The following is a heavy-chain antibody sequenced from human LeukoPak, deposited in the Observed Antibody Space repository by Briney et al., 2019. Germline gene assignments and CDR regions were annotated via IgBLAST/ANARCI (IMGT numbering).Heavy chain of an antibody. CDR1: GYTFTSYY. J-gene: IGHJ4*02. CDR2: ISPSGGGT. D-gene: IGHD6-19*01. V-gene: IGHV1-46*01. Sequence: ASVKVFFKSSGYTFTSYYIYWGRQAPGQGLEWMGIISPSGGGTGYAQNFQGRVTMTRDTSTSTVYMELSSLRSEDTAVYFCARGGPQWLVLRKRFYFDSWGQGTLVTASS. CDR3: ARGGPQWLVLRKRFYFDS.